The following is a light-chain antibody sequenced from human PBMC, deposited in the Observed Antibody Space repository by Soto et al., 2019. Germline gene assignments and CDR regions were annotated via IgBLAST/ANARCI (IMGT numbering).Light chain of an antibody. CDR1: QSVGSQ. CDR2: DAS. CDR3: QQRSNWPWT. Sequence: EIVLTQSPATLSLSPGERATLSCRASQSVGSQLAWYQQKPGQAPRLLIFDASNRATGIPARFSGSGSGTDFTLTISSLEPEAFAVYYCQQRSNWPWTFGQGTKVEIK. J-gene: IGKJ1*01. V-gene: IGKV3-11*01.